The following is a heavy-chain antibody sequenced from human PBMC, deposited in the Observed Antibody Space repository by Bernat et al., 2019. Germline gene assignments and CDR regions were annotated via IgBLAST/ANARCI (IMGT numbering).Heavy chain of an antibody. Sequence: EVQLVESGGGLVQPGGSLRLSCAASGFTFSSYWMHWVRQAPGKGLVWVSRLNSDGSSTSYADTVKGRFTISRDNAKNTLYMQMNSLRAEDTAVYYCATAPGYCSGGSCYWYGMDVWGQGTTVTVSS. J-gene: IGHJ6*02. CDR1: GFTFSSYW. CDR3: ATAPGYCSGGSCYWYGMDV. D-gene: IGHD2-15*01. CDR2: LNSDGSST. V-gene: IGHV3-74*01.